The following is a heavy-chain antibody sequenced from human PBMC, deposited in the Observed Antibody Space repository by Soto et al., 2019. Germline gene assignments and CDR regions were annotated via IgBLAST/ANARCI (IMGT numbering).Heavy chain of an antibody. Sequence: QLQLQESGSGLVKPSQTLSLTCAVSGGSISSCGYSWSWIRQPPGKGLEWTGYIYHSGSNYYNPSLKSRVPKSVDRSKNQFSLKLSSVTAADTAGYYCARARGWFGELNWFDPWGQGTLVTVSS. J-gene: IGHJ5*02. CDR2: IYHSGSN. CDR3: ARARGWFGELNWFDP. CDR1: GGSISSCGYS. V-gene: IGHV4-30-2*01. D-gene: IGHD3-10*01.